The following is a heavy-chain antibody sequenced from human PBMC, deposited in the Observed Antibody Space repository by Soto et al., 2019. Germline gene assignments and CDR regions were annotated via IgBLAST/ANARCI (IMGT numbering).Heavy chain of an antibody. CDR3: GTDGPPNTYYRAFDI. Sequence: SETLSLTCTVSGGSISSYYSSWIRQPPGKGLEWIRYIYYSGSTNYNPSLKSRVTISVDTSKNQFSLKLSSVTAAETAVYYCGTDGPPNTYYRAFDIWGQGTMVTVS. D-gene: IGHD1-26*01. CDR2: IYYSGST. J-gene: IGHJ3*02. V-gene: IGHV4-59*12. CDR1: GGSISSYY.